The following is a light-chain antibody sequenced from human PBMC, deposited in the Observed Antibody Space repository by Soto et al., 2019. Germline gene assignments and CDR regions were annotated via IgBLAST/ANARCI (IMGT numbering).Light chain of an antibody. CDR3: SSSAGIYHYLV. Sequence: QSVLTQPASVSGSPGQSITISCTGTSSDVGGYNYVSWYQQHPGKAPKLMIYEVNKRPSGVPDRFSGSKSGYTASLTVSGLQTEDEAFYYCSSSAGIYHYLVFGGGTKVTVL. J-gene: IGLJ3*02. CDR2: EVN. V-gene: IGLV2-8*01. CDR1: SSDVGGYNY.